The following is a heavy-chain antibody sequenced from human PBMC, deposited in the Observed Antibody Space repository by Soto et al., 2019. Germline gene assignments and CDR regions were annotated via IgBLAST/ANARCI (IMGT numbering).Heavy chain of an antibody. CDR3: ARDTGYTFGSLNY. J-gene: IGHJ4*02. D-gene: IGHD5-18*01. Sequence: HVELVQSGADVKKPGASVTISCKASGYTFTDYALHWVRQAPGQRLEWMGWMNAGVGNTLYSQKCPGRITITRDTSASTAYMELNSLKSEDTAIYYCARDTGYTFGSLNYWGPGTLVTVSS. V-gene: IGHV1-3*01. CDR1: GYTFTDYA. CDR2: MNAGVGNT.